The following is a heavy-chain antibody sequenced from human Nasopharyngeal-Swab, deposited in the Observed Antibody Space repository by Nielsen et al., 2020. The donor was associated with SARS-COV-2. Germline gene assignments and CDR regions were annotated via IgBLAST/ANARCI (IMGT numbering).Heavy chain of an antibody. D-gene: IGHD3-3*01. V-gene: IGHV3-21*01. Sequence: GGSLRLSCAASGFTFNNYNFNWVRQAPGKGLEWVSSISSSSSYIYYADSVEGRFTISRDNAKNSFSLQMNSLRAEDTAVYYCARDGLDYDFWSAYFMDVWGQGTTVTVSS. J-gene: IGHJ6*02. CDR1: GFTFNNYN. CDR3: ARDGLDYDFWSAYFMDV. CDR2: ISSSSSYI.